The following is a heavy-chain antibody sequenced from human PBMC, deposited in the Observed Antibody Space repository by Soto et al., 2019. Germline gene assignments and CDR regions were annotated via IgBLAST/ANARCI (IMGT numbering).Heavy chain of an antibody. J-gene: IGHJ6*02. CDR1: GYTFTRNG. Sequence: GASVKVSCKTPGYTFTRNGISWVRQAPGQGLEWMGWISPKSGSIKYAQKFQGRVIMTTDTSTSTAYMEVRSLRSDDTAVYYCVKDRDSNSWPSRDVWGPGTTVTVSS. CDR2: ISPKSGSI. CDR3: VKDRDSNSWPSRDV. V-gene: IGHV1-18*01. D-gene: IGHD3-22*01.